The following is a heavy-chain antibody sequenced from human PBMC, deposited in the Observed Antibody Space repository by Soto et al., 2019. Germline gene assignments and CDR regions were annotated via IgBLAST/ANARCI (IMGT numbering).Heavy chain of an antibody. CDR3: ARVRDSNNHYYYYMDV. J-gene: IGHJ6*03. Sequence: SETLSLTCTVSGGSISSGVYYWSWIRQHPGKGLEWIGYIYYSGSTYYNPSLKSRVTISVDTSKNHFSLKLSSVTAADTAVYYCARVRDSNNHYYYYMDVWGKGTTVTVSS. D-gene: IGHD4-4*01. CDR2: IYYSGST. V-gene: IGHV4-31*03. CDR1: GGSISSGVYY.